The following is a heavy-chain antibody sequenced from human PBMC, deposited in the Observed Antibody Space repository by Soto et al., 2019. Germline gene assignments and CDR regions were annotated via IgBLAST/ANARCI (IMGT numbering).Heavy chain of an antibody. CDR2: ISYDGSNK. CDR1: GFTFSSYA. CDR3: ARDFGVGATPYYFDY. Sequence: QPGGSLRLSCAASGFTFSSYAMHWVRQAPGKGLEWVAVISYDGSNKYYADSVKGRFTISRDNSKNTLYLQMNSLRAEDTAVYYCARDFGVGATPYYFDYWGQGTLVTVSS. V-gene: IGHV3-30-3*01. D-gene: IGHD1-26*01. J-gene: IGHJ4*02.